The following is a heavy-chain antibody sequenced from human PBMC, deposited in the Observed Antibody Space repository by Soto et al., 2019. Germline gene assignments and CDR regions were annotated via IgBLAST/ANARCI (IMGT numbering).Heavy chain of an antibody. CDR3: ARSQGSSTSLEIYYYYYYGMDV. Sequence: QVQLVQSGAEVKKPGSSVKVSCKASGGTFSSHAISWVRQAPGQGLEWMGGIIPISGTANYAQKFQGRVTITADESTSTVYMELSSLRSEDTAVYFCARSQGSSTSLEIYYYYYYGMDVWGQGTTVTVSS. V-gene: IGHV1-69*01. D-gene: IGHD2-2*01. CDR1: GGTFSSHA. J-gene: IGHJ6*02. CDR2: IIPISGTA.